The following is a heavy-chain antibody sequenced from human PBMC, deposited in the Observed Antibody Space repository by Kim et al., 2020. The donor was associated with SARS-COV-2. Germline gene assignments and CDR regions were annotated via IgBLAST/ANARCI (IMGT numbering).Heavy chain of an antibody. CDR1: GFTFGDYA. V-gene: IGHV3-49*03. CDR3: TRWGSGSYFLRHDAFDI. Sequence: GGSLRLSCTASGFTFGDYAMSWFRQAPGKGLEWVGFIRSKAYGGTTEYAASVKGRFTISRDDSKSIAYLQMNSLKTEDTAVYYCTRWGSGSYFLRHDAFDIWGQGTMVTVSS. D-gene: IGHD3-10*01. CDR2: IRSKAYGGTT. J-gene: IGHJ3*02.